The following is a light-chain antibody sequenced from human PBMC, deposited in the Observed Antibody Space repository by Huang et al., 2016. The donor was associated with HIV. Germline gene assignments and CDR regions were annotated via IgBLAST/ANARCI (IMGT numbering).Light chain of an antibody. CDR3: QQFHNLPFT. CDR1: QDITDY. J-gene: IGKJ3*01. V-gene: IGKV1-33*01. Sequence: DIQMTQSPSSLSASVGDRVTITCQASQDITDYLNWYQQKPGKAPKLLIYDASNLETGVPSRFSGGGSGTDFSFTISSLQAEDIATYYCQQFHNLPFTFGPVTKVDF. CDR2: DAS.